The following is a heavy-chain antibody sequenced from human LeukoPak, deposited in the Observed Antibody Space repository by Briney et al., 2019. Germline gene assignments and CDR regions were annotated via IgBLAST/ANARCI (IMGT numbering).Heavy chain of an antibody. D-gene: IGHD3-10*01. CDR3: ARVYYGSGSYLVY. CDR2: INPNSGGT. Sequence: ASVKVSCKASGGTFSSYAISWVRQAPGQGLEWMGGINPNSGGTNYAQKFQGRVTMTRDTSISTAYMELSRLRSDDTAVYYCARVYYGSGSYLVYWGQGTLVTVSS. V-gene: IGHV1-2*02. CDR1: GGTFSSYA. J-gene: IGHJ4*02.